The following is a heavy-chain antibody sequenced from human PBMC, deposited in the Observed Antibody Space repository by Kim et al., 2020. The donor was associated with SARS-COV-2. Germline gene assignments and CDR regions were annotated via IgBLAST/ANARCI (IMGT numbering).Heavy chain of an antibody. D-gene: IGHD3-16*01. Sequence: NEKYPDSVKGRFTISRDNSKSMLDLQRSSLRAEDTATYYCAAYGGGGSSLYWGQGTPVTVSS. J-gene: IGHJ4*02. V-gene: IGHV3-33*01. CDR2: NE. CDR3: AAYGGGGSSLY.